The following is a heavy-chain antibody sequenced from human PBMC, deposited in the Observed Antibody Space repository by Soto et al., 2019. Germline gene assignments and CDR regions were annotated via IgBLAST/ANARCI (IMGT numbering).Heavy chain of an antibody. CDR2: ISVSGDNT. J-gene: IGHJ6*02. CDR1: GFTFSRYG. D-gene: IGHD3-10*01. Sequence: EVQLLESGGGLVKPGGSLRLSCEASGFTFSRYGMSWVRQAPGRGLQWVAGISVSGDNTSYADSARGRFTIYRDNSKNTLDWQMNSLRAEDTALYYCAKDAKIRTKVWFPAGYGMDVWGQGTTVTVSS. CDR3: AKDAKIRTKVWFPAGYGMDV. V-gene: IGHV3-23*01.